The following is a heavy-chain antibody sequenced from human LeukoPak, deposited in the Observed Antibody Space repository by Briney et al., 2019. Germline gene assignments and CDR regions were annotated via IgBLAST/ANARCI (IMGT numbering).Heavy chain of an antibody. CDR1: GYTFTGYD. V-gene: IGHV1-46*01. CDR2: INPSGGST. J-gene: IGHJ6*03. D-gene: IGHD2-2*03. CDR3: ARAALDIVVVPAAIQYYMDV. Sequence: PGASVNVSCTASGYTFTGYDMHWVRQAPGQGLEWMGIINPSGGSTSYAQKFQGGVTMTRDMSTSTVYMELSSLRSEDTAVYYCARAALDIVVVPAAIQYYMDVWGKGTTVTISS.